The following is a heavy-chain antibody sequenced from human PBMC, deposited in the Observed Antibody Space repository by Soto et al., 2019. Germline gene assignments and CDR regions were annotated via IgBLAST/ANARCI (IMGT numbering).Heavy chain of an antibody. CDR3: ARVLDGGDRYYVFLRRPHTSMDV. CDR2: IIPIFGTA. V-gene: IGHV1-69*13. Sequence: SVKVSCKASGGTFSSYAISWVRQAPRQGHKWMGGIIPIFGTANYAQKFQGRVTITADESTSTAYMELSSLRSEDTAVYYCARVLDGGDRYYVFLRRPHTSMDVSGQAPTVTLSS. CDR1: GGTFSSYA. J-gene: IGHJ6*01. D-gene: IGHD3-3*01.